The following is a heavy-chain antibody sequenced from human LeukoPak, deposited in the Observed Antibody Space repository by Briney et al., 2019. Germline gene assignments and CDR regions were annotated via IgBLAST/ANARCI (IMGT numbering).Heavy chain of an antibody. Sequence: SVKVSCKASGGTFSSYAISWVRQAPGQGLEWMGRIIPIFGIANYALKFQGRVTITADKSTSTAYMELSSLRSEDTAVYYCARASSAEQLVTAWGQGTLVTVSS. D-gene: IGHD6-6*01. CDR3: ARASSAEQLVTA. J-gene: IGHJ5*02. CDR1: GGTFSSYA. V-gene: IGHV1-69*04. CDR2: IIPIFGIA.